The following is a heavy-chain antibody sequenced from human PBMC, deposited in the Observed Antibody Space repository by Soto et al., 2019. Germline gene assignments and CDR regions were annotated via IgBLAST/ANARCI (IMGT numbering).Heavy chain of an antibody. J-gene: IGHJ6*02. Sequence: QVQLQESGPGLVKASETLSLICTVSGGSISSSYWSWIRQSPGKGLEWIGYIYYSGSTNYNPSLNSRVTISLDTSTNQFSLKLRSVTAADTAVYYCAGYRTGDGMDVWGQGTTVTVSS. V-gene: IGHV4-59*01. CDR2: IYYSGST. CDR1: GGSISSSY. CDR3: AGYRTGDGMDV. D-gene: IGHD1-1*01.